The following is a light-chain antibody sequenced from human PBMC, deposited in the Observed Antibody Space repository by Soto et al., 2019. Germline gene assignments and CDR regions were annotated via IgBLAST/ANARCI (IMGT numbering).Light chain of an antibody. CDR3: QQYGSPWT. V-gene: IGKV3-20*01. Sequence: EIVWTQSPVTLSLSPGERATLSCRASQSVSSSYLAWYQQKPGQAPRLLIYGASSRATGIPDRFSGSGSGTDFTLTISRLEPEDFAVYYCQQYGSPWTFGQGTKVDIK. J-gene: IGKJ1*01. CDR2: GAS. CDR1: QSVSSSY.